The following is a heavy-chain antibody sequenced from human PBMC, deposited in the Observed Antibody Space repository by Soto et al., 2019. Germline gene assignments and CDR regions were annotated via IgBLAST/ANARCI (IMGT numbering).Heavy chain of an antibody. V-gene: IGHV3-23*01. CDR2: ISGRGDST. D-gene: IGHD6-19*01. CDR1: GFTFSSYT. CDR3: ARRSSGWYFDY. Sequence: EVQLLESGGGLVQPGGSLRLSCAASGFTFSSYTMSWVRQAPGKGLEWVSVISGRGDSTYYADSVKGRFTISRDNSKNTLYLQMNSLRAEDTAVYYCARRSSGWYFDYWGQGTLVTVSS. J-gene: IGHJ4*02.